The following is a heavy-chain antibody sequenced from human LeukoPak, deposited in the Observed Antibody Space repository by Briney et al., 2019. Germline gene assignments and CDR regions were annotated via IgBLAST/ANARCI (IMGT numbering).Heavy chain of an antibody. Sequence: SETLSLTCTVSGGSISSGSYYWSWIRQPAGKGLEWIGRIYTSGSTNYNPSLKSRVTISVDTSKNQFSLKLSSVTAADTAVYYCARGGIRSTVTFTNWFDPWGQGTLVTVSS. CDR2: IYTSGST. CDR1: GGSISSGSYY. J-gene: IGHJ5*02. CDR3: ARGGIRSTVTFTNWFDP. V-gene: IGHV4-61*02. D-gene: IGHD4-17*01.